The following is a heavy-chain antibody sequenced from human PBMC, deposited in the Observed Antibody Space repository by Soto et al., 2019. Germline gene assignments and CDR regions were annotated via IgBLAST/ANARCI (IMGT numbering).Heavy chain of an antibody. CDR3: ARTTNTGTDY. V-gene: IGHV2-70*04. CDR2: IDWDGEK. Sequence: SGPTLVNPTQTLTLTCTFSGFSLTSNEMRVTWIRQPPGKALEWLARIDWDGEKFYSSSLRTRLTISKDSSKNQVVLTVTNMDPIDTATYYCARTTNTGTDYWGQGILVTVSS. D-gene: IGHD1-1*01. CDR1: GFSLTSNEMR. J-gene: IGHJ4*02.